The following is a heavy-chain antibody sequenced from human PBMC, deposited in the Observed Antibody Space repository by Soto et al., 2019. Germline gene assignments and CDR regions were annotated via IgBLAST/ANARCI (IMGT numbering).Heavy chain of an antibody. V-gene: IGHV3-23*01. CDR3: AKTANGWFSAFDI. CDR1: GFTFSSYA. Sequence: EGQLLESGGGLVQPGGSLRLSCAASGFTFSSYAMSWVRQAPGKGLEWVSAISGSGGTTYYADSVKGRFTFSRDKSKNTLYLQMNSLRAADTDVYYCAKTANGWFSAFDIWGQGTMVTVSS. J-gene: IGHJ3*02. CDR2: ISGSGGTT. D-gene: IGHD6-19*01.